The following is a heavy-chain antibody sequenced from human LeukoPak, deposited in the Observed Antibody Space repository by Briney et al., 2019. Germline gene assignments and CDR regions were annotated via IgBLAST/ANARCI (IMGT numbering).Heavy chain of an antibody. V-gene: IGHV3-23*01. J-gene: IGHJ4*02. CDR3: ATYRQVLLPFES. Sequence: TGGSLRLSCAASGFTFSSYAMSWVRQAPGKGLEWVSAISGSGGSTCYADSVKGRFTISRDNSKNTLYLQMNSLRAEDTAVYYCATYRQVLLPFESWGQGTLVTVSS. D-gene: IGHD2-8*02. CDR1: GFTFSSYA. CDR2: ISGSGGST.